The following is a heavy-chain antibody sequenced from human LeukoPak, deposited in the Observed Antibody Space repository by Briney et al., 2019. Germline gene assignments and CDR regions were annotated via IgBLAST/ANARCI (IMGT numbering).Heavy chain of an antibody. CDR2: INHSEST. D-gene: IGHD6-13*01. V-gene: IGHV4-34*01. Sequence: SETLFLTCAVYGGSFSGYYWSWIRQPPGKGLEWIGEINHSESTNYNPSLKSRVTVSVDTSKNQFSLKLSSVTAADTAVYYCATRPDIAAAGPGWFDPWGQGTLVTVSS. CDR1: GGSFSGYY. CDR3: ATRPDIAAAGPGWFDP. J-gene: IGHJ5*02.